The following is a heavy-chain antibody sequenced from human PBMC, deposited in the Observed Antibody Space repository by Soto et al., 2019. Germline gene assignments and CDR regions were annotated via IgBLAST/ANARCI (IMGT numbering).Heavy chain of an antibody. CDR2: FDPEDGET. CDR3: ATGWYGTNGVCYIESTKDD. CDR1: GYTLTELS. Sequence: ASVKVSCKVSGYTLTELSMHWVRQAPGKGLEWMGGFDPEDGETIYAQKFQGRVTMTEDTSTDTAYMELSSLRSEDTAVYYCATGWYGTNGVCYIESTKDDWGQGTLVTVSS. J-gene: IGHJ4*02. V-gene: IGHV1-24*01. D-gene: IGHD2-8*01.